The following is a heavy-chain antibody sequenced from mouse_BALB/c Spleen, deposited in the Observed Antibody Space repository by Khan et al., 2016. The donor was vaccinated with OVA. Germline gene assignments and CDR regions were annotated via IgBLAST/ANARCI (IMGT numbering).Heavy chain of an antibody. Sequence: QVQLKESGAELVRPGASVKLSCKTSGYIFTSYWIHWVKQRSGQGLEWIARIYPGTDNSYYNAKFKDKATLTADKSSSTAYMQLISLKSEDSDVYFSAREDALDSFKHWGQGTTLTVSS. CDR2: IYPGTDNS. V-gene: IGHV1-76*01. CDR1: GYIFTSYW. CDR3: AREDALDSFKH. D-gene: IGHD3-3*01. J-gene: IGHJ2*01.